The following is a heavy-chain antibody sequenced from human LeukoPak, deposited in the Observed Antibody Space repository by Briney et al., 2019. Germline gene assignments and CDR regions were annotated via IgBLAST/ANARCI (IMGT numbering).Heavy chain of an antibody. V-gene: IGHV4-59*01. CDR3: ARGPYYDFWSGYSLSYYYYYMDV. CDR1: GGSISSYY. Sequence: SETLSLTCTVSGGSISSYYWSWIRQPPGKGLEWIGYIYYSWSTNYNPSLKSRVTISVDTSKNQFSLKLSSVTAADTAVYYCARGPYYDFWSGYSLSYYYYYMDVWGKGTTVTVSS. CDR2: IYYSWST. J-gene: IGHJ6*03. D-gene: IGHD3-3*01.